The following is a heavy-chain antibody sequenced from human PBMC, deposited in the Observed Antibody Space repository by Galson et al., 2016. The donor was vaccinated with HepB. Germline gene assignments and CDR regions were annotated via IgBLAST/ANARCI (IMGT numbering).Heavy chain of an antibody. J-gene: IGHJ4*02. CDR1: GYTFTSYE. V-gene: IGHV1-3*01. CDR3: ARARDPSGWSPGDFFFDY. CDR2: INAGNGNT. Sequence: SVKVSCKASGYTFTSYEMHWVRQAPGQRLEWMGWINAGNGNTKHSQKFQGRVTFTGDTSASTGYMELSSLRSEDTALYYCARARDPSGWSPGDFFFDYWGQGTLVTVSS. D-gene: IGHD6-19*01.